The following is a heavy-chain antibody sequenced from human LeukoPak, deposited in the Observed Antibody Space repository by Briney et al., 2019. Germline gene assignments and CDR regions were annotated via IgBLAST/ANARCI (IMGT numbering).Heavy chain of an antibody. CDR3: ARHDYGGKDNDY. D-gene: IGHD4-23*01. CDR2: IYYSGST. V-gene: IGHV4-30-4*08. J-gene: IGHJ4*02. CDR1: GFTFSSYA. Sequence: LRLSCAASGFTFSSYAMSWVRQPPGKGLEWIGYIYYSGSTYYNPSLKSRVTISVDTSKNQFSLKLSSVTAADTAVYYCARHDYGGKDNDYWGQGTLVTVSS.